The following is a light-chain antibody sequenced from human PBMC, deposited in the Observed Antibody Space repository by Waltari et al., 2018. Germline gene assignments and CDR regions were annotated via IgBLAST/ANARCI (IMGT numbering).Light chain of an antibody. CDR3: QQYVESPAT. CDR1: KNVRIY. CDR2: HAS. Sequence: EIVLTQSPGTVSLSPGDRATFSCWASKNVRIYLAWYQQKPGQAPRLLIYHASTRANGIPDRFSASGSGTDFTLTISRLEPEDFAMYYCQQYVESPATFGQGTKVVIK. V-gene: IGKV3-20*01. J-gene: IGKJ1*01.